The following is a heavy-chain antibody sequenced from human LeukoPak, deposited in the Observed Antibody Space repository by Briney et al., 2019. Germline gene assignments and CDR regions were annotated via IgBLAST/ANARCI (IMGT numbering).Heavy chain of an antibody. CDR1: GFTFSSYE. J-gene: IGHJ4*02. D-gene: IGHD1-26*01. CDR3: AREGYSGSYFDY. CDR2: ISSSGSTI. Sequence: GGSLRLSCAASGFTFSSYEMNWVRQAPGKGLEWVSYISSSGSTIYYADSVKGRFTISRDSAENSLYLQMNSLRAEDTAVYYCAREGYSGSYFDYWGQGTLVTVSS. V-gene: IGHV3-48*03.